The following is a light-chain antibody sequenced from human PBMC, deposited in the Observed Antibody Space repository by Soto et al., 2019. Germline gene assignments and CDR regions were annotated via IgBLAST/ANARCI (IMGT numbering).Light chain of an antibody. V-gene: IGLV2-23*02. CDR3: CSYAGGSTFVV. CDR1: SSDVGSYNF. CDR2: EDT. Sequence: QSALTQPASVSGSPGQSITISCTGTSSDVGSYNFVSWYQQHPGKAPKLMIHEDTKRHSGVSNRLSGSKSGNTASLTISGLRAEDEADYYCCSYAGGSTFVVFGGGTKLTVL. J-gene: IGLJ2*01.